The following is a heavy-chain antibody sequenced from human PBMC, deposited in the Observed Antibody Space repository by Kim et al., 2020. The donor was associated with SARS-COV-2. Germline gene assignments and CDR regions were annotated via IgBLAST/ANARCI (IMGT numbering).Heavy chain of an antibody. CDR2: IDSAGSST. CDR1: EFTFSSYW. D-gene: IGHD6-6*01. V-gene: IGHV3-74*01. Sequence: GGSLRLSCSASEFTFSSYWMHWVRQAPGKGLVWVSRIDSAGSSTTYADSVKGRFTISRDNAKNTLYLQMNSLRAEDTAVYYCATHRPGGKGMDVWGQGTTVTVS. J-gene: IGHJ6*02. CDR3: ATHRPGGKGMDV.